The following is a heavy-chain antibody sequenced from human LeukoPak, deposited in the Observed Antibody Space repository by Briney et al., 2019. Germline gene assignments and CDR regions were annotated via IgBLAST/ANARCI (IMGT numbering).Heavy chain of an antibody. Sequence: SETLSLTCAVYRGSFSDFSWSWIRQPPGKGLEWIGDINHSVSTNYNPSLKSRVTISVDTSKNQFSLTLNSVTAADTAVYYCTGGGYYFDYWGQGDLVTVSS. V-gene: IGHV4-34*01. CDR3: TGGGYYFDY. J-gene: IGHJ4*02. D-gene: IGHD3-22*01. CDR2: INHSVST. CDR1: RGSFSDFS.